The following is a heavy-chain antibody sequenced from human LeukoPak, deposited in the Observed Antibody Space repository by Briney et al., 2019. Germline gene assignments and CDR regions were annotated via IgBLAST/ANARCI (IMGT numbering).Heavy chain of an antibody. CDR1: GGSFRNYY. D-gene: IGHD1-7*01. CDR2: INDSGRI. Sequence: NSSETLSLTCAVYGGSFRNYYWSWIRQPPGKGLEWIGEINDSGRINYNPSLMSRVTVSVDTSKNQFSLRLTSVTATDTAVYYCARRWNYGRNYYIDVWGNGATVSVSS. CDR3: ARRWNYGRNYYIDV. V-gene: IGHV4-34*01. J-gene: IGHJ6*03.